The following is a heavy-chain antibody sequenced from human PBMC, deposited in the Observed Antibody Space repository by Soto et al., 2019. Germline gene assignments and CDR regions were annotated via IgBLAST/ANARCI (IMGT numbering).Heavy chain of an antibody. J-gene: IGHJ4*02. Sequence: QVQLVQSGAEVKKPGASVKVSCKASGYTFTSYGISWVRQAPGQGLEWMGWISAYNGNTNYAQKLRAXXPXTXXTATSTAYMEVRGLCSYAAAVSYWSRCDNGNRGDYWGQGTLVTVSS. CDR3: SRCDNGNRGDY. V-gene: IGHV1-18*01. CDR1: GYTFTSYG. CDR2: ISAYNGNT. D-gene: IGHD1-20*01.